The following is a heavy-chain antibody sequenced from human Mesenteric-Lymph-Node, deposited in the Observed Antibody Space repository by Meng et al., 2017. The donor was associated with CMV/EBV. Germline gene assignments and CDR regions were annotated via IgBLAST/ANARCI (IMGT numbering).Heavy chain of an antibody. V-gene: IGHV3-30-3*01. CDR2: ISFEGVNK. J-gene: IGHJ4*02. CDR3: ARVSRVGATLDYFDY. D-gene: IGHD1-26*01. Sequence: GESLKISCAASGFTFSSYAMHWVRQAPGKGLEWVAVISFEGVNKYYADSVKGRFTISRDNSKNTLYLQMNSLGVEDTAVYYCARVSRVGATLDYFDYWGQGTLVTVSS. CDR1: GFTFSSYA.